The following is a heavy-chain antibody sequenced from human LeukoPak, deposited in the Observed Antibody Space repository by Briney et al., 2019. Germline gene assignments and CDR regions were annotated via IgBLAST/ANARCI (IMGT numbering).Heavy chain of an antibody. V-gene: IGHV3-30*18. CDR2: ISYDGINE. CDR1: GFTFSSYA. J-gene: IGHJ4*02. CDR3: VKASSGSYWGGYFDS. Sequence: GRSQRLSCVTSGFTFSSYAMHWVRQAPGKGLEWVAVISYDGINEYYADSLKGRFTISRDSSGNTLFLQMNSLRIEDTAVYYCVKASSGSYWGGYFDSWGQGALVTVSS. D-gene: IGHD1-26*01.